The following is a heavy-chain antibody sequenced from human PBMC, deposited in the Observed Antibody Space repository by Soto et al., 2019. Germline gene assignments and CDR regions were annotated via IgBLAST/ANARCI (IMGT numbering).Heavy chain of an antibody. J-gene: IGHJ4*02. D-gene: IGHD2-15*01. CDR2: IYAGGNT. CDR1: GLSVTSNY. Sequence: GGSLRRSCAASGLSVTSNYMTWVRQSPVKGLECVSVIYAGGNTYYPDSVKGRFTISSDNSKDTLYLQMNSLRAEDTAVYYCARVTETYCSGGSCYYGGFDYWGQGTRGTVAS. V-gene: IGHV3-66*01. CDR3: ARVTETYCSGGSCYYGGFDY.